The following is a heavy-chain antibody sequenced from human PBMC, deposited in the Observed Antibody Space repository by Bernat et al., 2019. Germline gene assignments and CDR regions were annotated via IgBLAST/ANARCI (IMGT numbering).Heavy chain of an antibody. Sequence: QVQLVESGGGVVQPGRSLRLSCAASGFTFSSYAMHWVRQAPGKGLEWVTVISYDGSNKYYADSVKGRFTISRDNSTNALYLQMNSLRAEDTAVYYCARDLSGYSSGWYEYYFDYWGQGTLVTVSS. D-gene: IGHD6-19*01. J-gene: IGHJ4*02. V-gene: IGHV3-30*01. CDR1: GFTFSSYA. CDR2: ISYDGSNK. CDR3: ARDLSGYSSGWYEYYFDY.